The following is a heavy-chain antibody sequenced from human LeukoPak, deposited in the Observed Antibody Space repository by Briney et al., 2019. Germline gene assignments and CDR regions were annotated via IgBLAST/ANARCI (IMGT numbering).Heavy chain of an antibody. J-gene: IGHJ3*02. D-gene: IGHD2-8*01. CDR2: ISSSGNTI. V-gene: IGHV3-11*04. CDR3: ARRVNEGAFDI. Sequence: PGGSLRLSCAASGFTFSDHYMTWIRQAPGKGLEWVSYISSSGNTIYYADSVKGRFTISRDNAKNSLYLQMNSLRAEDTAVYYCARRVNEGAFDIWGQGTMVTVSS. CDR1: GFTFSDHY.